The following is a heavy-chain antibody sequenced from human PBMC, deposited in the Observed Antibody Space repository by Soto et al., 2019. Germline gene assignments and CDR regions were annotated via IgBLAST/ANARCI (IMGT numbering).Heavy chain of an antibody. Sequence: SVKVSCKASGGTFSSYAISWVRQAPGQGLEWMGGIIPIFGTANYAQKFQGRVTITADESASTAYMELSSLRSEDTAAYYCARDEGLSSGLNAFDIWGQGTMVTVSS. CDR1: GGTFSSYA. CDR2: IIPIFGTA. J-gene: IGHJ3*02. D-gene: IGHD3-16*02. CDR3: ARDEGLSSGLNAFDI. V-gene: IGHV1-69*13.